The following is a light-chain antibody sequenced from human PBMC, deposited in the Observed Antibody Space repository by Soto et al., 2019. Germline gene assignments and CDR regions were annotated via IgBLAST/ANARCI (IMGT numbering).Light chain of an antibody. CDR3: QQYCDWPPA. Sequence: IVMTQSPATLSVSPGERATLSCRASQRVSSKLAWYQQKPGQAPRLIIYASSTRATDIPARFSGSGSGTDFTLTISSLQSQDFAVYYCQQYCDWPPAFGGGTKVEIK. J-gene: IGKJ4*01. CDR1: QRVSSK. CDR2: ASS. V-gene: IGKV3-15*01.